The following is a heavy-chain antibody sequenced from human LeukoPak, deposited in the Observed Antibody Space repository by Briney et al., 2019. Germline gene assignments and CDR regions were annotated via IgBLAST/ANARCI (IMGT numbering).Heavy chain of an antibody. D-gene: IGHD3-10*01. CDR1: GGSISSGGYY. CDR2: IYHSGST. CDR3: ARDGLGPVGY. J-gene: IGHJ4*02. V-gene: IGHV4-30-2*01. Sequence: PSETLSLTCTVSGGSISSGGYYWSWIRQPPGKGLEWIGYIYHSGSTYYNPSLKSRVTISVDRSKNQFSLKLSSVTAADTAVYYCARDGLGPVGYWGQGTLVTVSS.